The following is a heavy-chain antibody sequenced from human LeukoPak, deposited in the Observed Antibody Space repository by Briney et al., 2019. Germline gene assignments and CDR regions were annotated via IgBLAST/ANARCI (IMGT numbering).Heavy chain of an antibody. J-gene: IGHJ4*02. CDR3: ARDLPGYGGIDY. V-gene: IGHV3-7*01. Sequence: GGSLRLSCAASGFTFSGYWMSWVRQAPGKGLEWVANIQQDGSEKYYVDSVKGRFTISRDNAKKSLFLQVSSLRGEDTAVYYCARDLPGYGGIDYWGQGTLVTVSS. D-gene: IGHD4-23*01. CDR1: GFTFSGYW. CDR2: IQQDGSEK.